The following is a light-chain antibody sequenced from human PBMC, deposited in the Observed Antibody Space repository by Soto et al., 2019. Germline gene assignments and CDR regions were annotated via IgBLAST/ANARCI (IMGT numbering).Light chain of an antibody. CDR3: ISYTDRQSYL. Sequence: QSALTQPASVSGSPGQSITISCSGTSSDIGSYNHVAWYQQFPGKSPKLMIYADSDRPPGVSDRFSGSKSGITASLTISGLQTEDEADYYCISYTDRQSYLFGTGTKV. CDR2: ADS. CDR1: SSDIGSYNH. V-gene: IGLV2-14*03. J-gene: IGLJ1*01.